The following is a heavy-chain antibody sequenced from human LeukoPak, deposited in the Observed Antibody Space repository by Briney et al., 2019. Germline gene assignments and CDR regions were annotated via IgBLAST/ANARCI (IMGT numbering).Heavy chain of an antibody. CDR1: GFTFDDYA. D-gene: IGHD3-3*01. V-gene: IGHV3-9*03. Sequence: GGSLRLSCAASGFTFDDYAMHWVRQVPGKGLEWVSGISWNSGNIGYADSVKGRFTISRDNAKNSLYLQMNSLRAEDMAFYYCAKGSGSLSSDFWSGYYSYFDNWGQGTLVTVSS. CDR2: ISWNSGNI. J-gene: IGHJ4*02. CDR3: AKGSGSLSSDFWSGYYSYFDN.